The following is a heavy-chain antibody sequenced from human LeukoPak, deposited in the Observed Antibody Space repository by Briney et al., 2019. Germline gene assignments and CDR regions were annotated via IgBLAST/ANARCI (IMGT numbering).Heavy chain of an antibody. CDR2: INPNSGGT. CDR1: GYTFTGYY. CDR3: ARVQAEGAHVLRFLEWLTWFDP. D-gene: IGHD3-3*01. J-gene: IGHJ5*02. V-gene: IGHV1-2*02. Sequence: ASVKVSCKASGYTFTGYYMHWVRQAPGQGLEWMGWINPNSGGTNYAQKFQGRVTMTRNTSISTAYMELSSLRSEDTAVYYCARVQAEGAHVLRFLEWLTWFDPWGQGTLVTVSS.